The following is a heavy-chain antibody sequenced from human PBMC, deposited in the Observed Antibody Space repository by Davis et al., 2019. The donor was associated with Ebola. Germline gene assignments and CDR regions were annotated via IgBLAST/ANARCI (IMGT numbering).Heavy chain of an antibody. V-gene: IGHV3-30*03. J-gene: IGHJ4*02. CDR2: ISYDGSNK. Sequence: GGSLRLSCAASGFTFSSYGMHWVRQAPGKGLEWVAVISYDGSNKYYADSVKGRFTISRDNDKNTLYLQMNSLRAEDTGIYYCTRVTGYDKPIEYWGQGTLVTVSS. CDR1: GFTFSSYG. CDR3: TRVTGYDKPIEY. D-gene: IGHD5-12*01.